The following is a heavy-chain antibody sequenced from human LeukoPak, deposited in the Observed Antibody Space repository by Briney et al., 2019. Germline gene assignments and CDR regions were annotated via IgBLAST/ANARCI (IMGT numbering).Heavy chain of an antibody. CDR1: GYTFTSYD. CDR2: MNPNSGNT. Sequence: ASVKVSCKASGYTFTSYDINWVRQATGQGLEWMGWMNPNSGNTGYAQKFQGRVTITRNTSISTAYMELSSLRSEDTAVYYCARGLGSWPYGNFDYWGQGTLVTVSS. D-gene: IGHD2-15*01. V-gene: IGHV1-8*03. J-gene: IGHJ4*02. CDR3: ARGLGSWPYGNFDY.